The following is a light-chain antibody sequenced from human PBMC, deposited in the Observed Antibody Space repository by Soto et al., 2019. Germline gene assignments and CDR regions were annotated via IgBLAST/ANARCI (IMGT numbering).Light chain of an antibody. J-gene: IGLJ3*02. CDR2: DVS. Sequence: QSVLTQPASVSGSPGQSITISCTGTSSDVGGNKYVSWYQHHPGKAPKRMIYDVSSRPSGVSNRFSGSKSDNTASLTISGLQAEDEADYYCGSYTGSSTSWVFGGGTQLTV. CDR1: SSDVGGNKY. CDR3: GSYTGSSTSWV. V-gene: IGLV2-14*03.